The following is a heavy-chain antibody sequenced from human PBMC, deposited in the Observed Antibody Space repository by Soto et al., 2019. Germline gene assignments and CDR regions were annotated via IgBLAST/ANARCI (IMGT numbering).Heavy chain of an antibody. CDR2: IYYSGST. J-gene: IGHJ6*02. CDR1: GDSISSRGYF. CDR3: ARRIGGSYSGMDV. D-gene: IGHD2-15*01. V-gene: IGHV4-39*07. Sequence: SETLSLTCTVSGDSISSRGYFWGWIRQPPGKGLEWIGSIYYSGSTYYNPSLKSRVTISVDTSKNQFSLKLSSVTAADTAVYYCARRIGGSYSGMDVWGQGTTVTVSS.